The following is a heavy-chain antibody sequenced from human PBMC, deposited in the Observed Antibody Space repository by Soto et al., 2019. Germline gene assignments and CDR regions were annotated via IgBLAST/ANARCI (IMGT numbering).Heavy chain of an antibody. J-gene: IGHJ3*01. CDR3: AKQPPATAAFDV. D-gene: IGHD5-12*01. CDR2: IYYCGDT. Sequence: QVQLQESGPGLVKPSETLSLTCTVSGGAVSNYYRSWVRQPPGKGLEWFGYIYYCGDTNYNPSLKSRVTMSVYTSKNQVSLNLSSVTAADTAVYYCAKQPPATAAFDVWGQGTMVTVSS. V-gene: IGHV4-59*08. CDR1: GGAVSNYY.